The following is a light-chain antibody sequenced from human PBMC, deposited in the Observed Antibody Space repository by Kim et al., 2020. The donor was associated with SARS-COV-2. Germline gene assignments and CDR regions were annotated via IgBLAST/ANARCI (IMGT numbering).Light chain of an antibody. V-gene: IGKV4-1*01. Sequence: DIVMTQSPDSLAVSLGERATINCKSSQSVLYSSNNKNQLAWYQQKPGQPPNLLIYSASTRESGVPDRFSGSGSGTDFTLTISSLQAEDVAVYFCHRYYSSPLTFGRGTKVDIK. CDR2: SAS. J-gene: IGKJ4*01. CDR3: HRYYSSPLT. CDR1: QSVLYSSNNKNQ.